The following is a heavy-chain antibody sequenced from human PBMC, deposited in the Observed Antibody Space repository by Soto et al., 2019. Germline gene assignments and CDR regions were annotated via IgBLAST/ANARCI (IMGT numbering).Heavy chain of an antibody. CDR1: GGSISSYY. D-gene: IGHD3-16*01. Sequence: SETLSLTCTVSGGSISSYYGSWIRQSPGKGLEHIGYLHYSGSANYNPSLKSRVTISMDTSKDQFSLKLSSVTAADTAIYYCARSGHIFAGVFWGQGVLVTVSS. CDR3: ARSGHIFAGVF. CDR2: LHYSGSA. V-gene: IGHV4-59*01. J-gene: IGHJ4*02.